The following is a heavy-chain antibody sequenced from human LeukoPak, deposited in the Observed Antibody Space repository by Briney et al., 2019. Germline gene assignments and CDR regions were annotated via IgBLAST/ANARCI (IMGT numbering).Heavy chain of an antibody. V-gene: IGHV3-23*01. Sequence: GGSLRLSCAASGFTFSVAAMTWVRQAPGKGLEWVSSVSGSGGSTYYADFVKGRFTISKDNSKNTLYLQMNSLRVEDTAVYYCGYSYGDYWGQGTLVTVSS. D-gene: IGHD5-18*01. CDR3: GYSYGDY. J-gene: IGHJ4*02. CDR1: GFTFSVAA. CDR2: VSGSGGST.